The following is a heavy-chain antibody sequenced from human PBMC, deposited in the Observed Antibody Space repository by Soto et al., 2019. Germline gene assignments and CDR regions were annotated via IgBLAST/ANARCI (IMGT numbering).Heavy chain of an antibody. J-gene: IGHJ5*02. CDR3: AKDIQGIFGVVISRYNWFDP. CDR1: GFTLSSYA. CDR2: ISGSGGST. V-gene: IGHV3-23*01. Sequence: GGSLRLSCAASGFTLSSYAMSWVRQAPGKGLEWVSAISGSGGSTYYADSVKGRFTISRDNSKNTLYLQMNSLRAEDTAVYYCAKDIQGIFGVVISRYNWFDPWGQGTLVTVSS. D-gene: IGHD3-3*01.